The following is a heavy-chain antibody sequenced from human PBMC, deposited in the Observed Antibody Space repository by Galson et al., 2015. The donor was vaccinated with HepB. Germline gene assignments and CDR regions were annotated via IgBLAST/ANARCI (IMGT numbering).Heavy chain of an antibody. D-gene: IGHD3-3*01. V-gene: IGHV5-10-1*01. CDR2: IDPSDSYT. CDR1: GYSFTSYW. Sequence: QSGAEVKKPGESLRISCKGSGYSFTSYWISWVRQMPGKGLEWMGRIDPSDSYTNYSPSFQGHVTISADKSISTAYLQWSSLKASDTAMYYCAIDFWSSYYQDYWGQGTLVTVSS. CDR3: AIDFWSSYYQDY. J-gene: IGHJ4*02.